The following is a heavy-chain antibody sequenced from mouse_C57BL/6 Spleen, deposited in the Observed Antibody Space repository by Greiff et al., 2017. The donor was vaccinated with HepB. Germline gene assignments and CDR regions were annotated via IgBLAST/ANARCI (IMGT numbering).Heavy chain of an antibody. CDR2: ISSGGSYT. CDR1: GFTFSSYG. CDR3: ASPEVWFAY. Sequence: EVQGVESGGDLVKPGGSLKLSCAASGFTFSSYGMSWVRQTPDKRLEWVATISSGGSYTYYPDSVKGRFTISRDNAKNTLYLQMSSLKSEDTAMYYCASPEVWFAYWGQGTLVTVSA. V-gene: IGHV5-6*01. J-gene: IGHJ3*01.